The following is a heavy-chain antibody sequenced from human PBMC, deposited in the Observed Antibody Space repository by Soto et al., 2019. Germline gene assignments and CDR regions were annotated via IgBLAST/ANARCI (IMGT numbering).Heavy chain of an antibody. CDR3: AKARNSTSWYGLEADF. D-gene: IGHD6-13*01. CDR2: ISYGGDNK. V-gene: IGHV3-30*09. CDR1: GFIFSDYA. J-gene: IGHJ4*02. Sequence: GGSLRLSCAASGFIFSDYAMHWVRQAPGKGLERVAVISYGGDNKYYADSVRGRFAISRDNLKNTLDLQMNSLNPEDTAVYHCAKARNSTSWYGLEADFWGQGTLVTVSS.